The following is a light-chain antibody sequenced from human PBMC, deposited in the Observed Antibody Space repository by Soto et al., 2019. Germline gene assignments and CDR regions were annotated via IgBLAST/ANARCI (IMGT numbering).Light chain of an antibody. CDR3: ATWDVRLNVV. J-gene: IGLJ2*01. V-gene: IGLV1-44*01. Sequence: QSVLTQSPSASGTPGQRVSISCSGSTSNIGTNTVSWYQHVPGTAPKLLIYSNDQRPSAVPGRFSGSKSGTSASLAISGLLSEDDADYYCATWDVRLNVVFGGGTKLTV. CDR1: TSNIGTNT. CDR2: SND.